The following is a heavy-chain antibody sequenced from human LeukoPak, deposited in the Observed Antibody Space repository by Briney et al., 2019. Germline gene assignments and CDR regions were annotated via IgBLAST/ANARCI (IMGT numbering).Heavy chain of an antibody. CDR3: AKVSAVTANFDS. CDR1: GFTFSSYS. CDR2: ISYHGSNK. D-gene: IGHD2-21*02. V-gene: IGHV3-30*09. J-gene: IGHJ4*02. Sequence: GGSLRLSCAASGFTFSSYSMHWVRQAPGKGLEWLTLISYHGSNKEYTDSVRGRFAISRDNSKNTLYLQMNSLRAEDTAIYYCAKVSAVTANFDSWGQGTLVTVSS.